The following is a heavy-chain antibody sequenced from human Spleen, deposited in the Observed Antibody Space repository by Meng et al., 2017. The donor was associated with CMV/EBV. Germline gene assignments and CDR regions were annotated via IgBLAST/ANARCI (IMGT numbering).Heavy chain of an antibody. D-gene: IGHD3-16*01. CDR3: ARVWGGDNWFDP. Sequence: SETLSLTCAVYGGSFSGYYWGWVRQAPGKGLEWIGSMLYGGSTLYNPSLKSRVSISIDVSKNQFSLSLSSMTAADTAVYYCARVWGGDNWFDPWGQGILVTVSS. CDR1: GGSFSGYY. J-gene: IGHJ5*02. CDR2: MLYGGST. V-gene: IGHV4-34*12.